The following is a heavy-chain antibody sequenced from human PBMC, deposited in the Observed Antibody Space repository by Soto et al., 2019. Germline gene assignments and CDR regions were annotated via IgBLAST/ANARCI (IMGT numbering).Heavy chain of an antibody. V-gene: IGHV4-59*12. J-gene: IGHJ5*02. CDR2: IYYSGSS. D-gene: IGHD2-15*01. CDR1: GGSITSYH. CDR3: ARDRSGGYNWFDP. Sequence: SSETLSLTCTVSGGSITSYHWSWIRQSPGKGLEWIGNIYYSGSSNYNPSLESRVTISVDTSKNQFSLRLSSVTAADTAVYYCARDRSGGYNWFDPWGQGTLVTAPQ.